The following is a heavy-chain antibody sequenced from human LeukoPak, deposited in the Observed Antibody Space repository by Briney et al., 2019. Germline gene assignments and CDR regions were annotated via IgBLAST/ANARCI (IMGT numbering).Heavy chain of an antibody. J-gene: IGHJ4*02. Sequence: ASVKVSCTTSVYTLPSYYIHWVREAPGQGLEWMARINSSAGNTNYAPKFQGRVTLTRDTSTATVYMELSSLNSKDTAVYYCARDTGWDFISSVDYWGQGTLVTVSS. CDR3: ARDTGWDFISSVDY. V-gene: IGHV1-46*03. D-gene: IGHD3-22*01. CDR1: VYTLPSYY. CDR2: INSSAGNT.